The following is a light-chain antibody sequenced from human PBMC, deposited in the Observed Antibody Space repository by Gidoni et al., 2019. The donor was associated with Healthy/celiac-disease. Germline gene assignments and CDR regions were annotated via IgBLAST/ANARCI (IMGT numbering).Light chain of an antibody. CDR2: WAS. J-gene: IGKJ5*01. CDR1: QSVLSSSNNKNY. CDR3: QKYDSSIT. V-gene: IGKV4-1*01. Sequence: DIVMPQSPASLAVSLGERATINCKSSQSVLSSSNNKNYLAWYQQKPGQPPKLIIYWASTRESGVPDRFSGSGSGTDFTLNISSRQAEDVAVYYCQKYDSSITFGQGTRLEIK.